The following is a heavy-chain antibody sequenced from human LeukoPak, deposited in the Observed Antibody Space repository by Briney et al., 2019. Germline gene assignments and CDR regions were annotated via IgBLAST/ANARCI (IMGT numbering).Heavy chain of an antibody. V-gene: IGHV4-59*12. CDR1: GGSISSYY. CDR3: ARTMPDY. D-gene: IGHD2-2*01. CDR2: IYYSGST. Sequence: SETLSLTCTVSGGSISSYYWSWIRQPPGKGLEWIGYIYYSGSTYYNPSLKSRVTISVDTSKNQFSLKLSSVTAADTAVYYCARTMPDYWGQGTLVTVSS. J-gene: IGHJ4*02.